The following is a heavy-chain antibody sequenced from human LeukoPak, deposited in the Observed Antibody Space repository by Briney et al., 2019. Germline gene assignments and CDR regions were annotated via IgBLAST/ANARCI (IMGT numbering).Heavy chain of an antibody. CDR3: AKEEWELLKNWFDP. CDR2: IRYDGSNK. J-gene: IGHJ5*02. Sequence: GGSLRLSCAASGFTFSNYWLHWVRQAPGKGLEWVAFIRYDGSNKYYADSVKGRFTISRDNSKNTLYLQMNSLRAEDTAVYYCAKEEWELLKNWFDPWGQGTLVTVSS. CDR1: GFTFSNYW. V-gene: IGHV3-30*02. D-gene: IGHD1-26*01.